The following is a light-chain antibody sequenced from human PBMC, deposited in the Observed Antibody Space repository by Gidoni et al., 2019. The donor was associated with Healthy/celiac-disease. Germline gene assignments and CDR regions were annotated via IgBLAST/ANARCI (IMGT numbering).Light chain of an antibody. CDR1: SSDVGGYNS. CDR2: DVS. Sequence: QSALTPPASVSGSPGQSIPISCTGTSSDVGGYNSVSWYQQHPGKAPKLMIYDVSNRPSGVSNRFSGSKSGNTASLTISGLQAEDEADYYCSSYTSSSVVFGGGTKLTVL. V-gene: IGLV2-14*01. J-gene: IGLJ2*01. CDR3: SSYTSSSVV.